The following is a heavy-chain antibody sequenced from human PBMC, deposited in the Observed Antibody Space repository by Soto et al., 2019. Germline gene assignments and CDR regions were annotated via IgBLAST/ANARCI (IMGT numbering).Heavy chain of an antibody. CDR1: GFTFSSYW. Sequence: EVQLVESGGGLVQPGGSLRLSCAASGFTFSSYWMSWVRQAPGKGLEWVANIKQDGSEKYYVDSVKGRFTISRDNAKNSLYLQMNSLRAKDTAVYYCAREVVAVAGAFLDPWGQGTLVTVYS. CDR3: AREVVAVAGAFLDP. CDR2: IKQDGSEK. D-gene: IGHD6-19*01. J-gene: IGHJ5*02. V-gene: IGHV3-7*03.